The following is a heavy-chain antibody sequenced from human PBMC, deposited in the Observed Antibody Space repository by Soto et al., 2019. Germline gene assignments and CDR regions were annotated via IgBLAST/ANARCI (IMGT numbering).Heavy chain of an antibody. J-gene: IGHJ4*02. D-gene: IGHD6-13*01. CDR1: GFTFSSYW. Sequence: EVQLVESGGGLVQPGGSLRLSCAASGFTFSSYWMHWVRQAPGKGLVWVARIHDDGSITNYADSVKGRFTISRDNAKNTLYLQMNSLRAEDTAVYYCGRVPAAAAWIGIDHWGQGILVTVSS. CDR3: GRVPAAAAWIGIDH. CDR2: IHDDGSIT. V-gene: IGHV3-74*01.